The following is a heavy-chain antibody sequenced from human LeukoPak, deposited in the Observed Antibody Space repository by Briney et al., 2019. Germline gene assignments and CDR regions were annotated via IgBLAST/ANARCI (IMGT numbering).Heavy chain of an antibody. V-gene: IGHV4-34*01. J-gene: IGHJ6*02. D-gene: IGHD6-19*01. Sequence: PSETLSLTCAVYGGSFSGHYXXXXRQPPGKGXXXXXXXXXRGNVNYNPSLRSRXXXXXDTAKSQFSVKLRSMTAADTSVFFCARARGSSSGWGHYYYSLDVWGQGTTVTVSS. CDR3: ARARGSSSGWGHYYYSLDV. CDR2: XXXRGNV. CDR1: GGSFSGHY.